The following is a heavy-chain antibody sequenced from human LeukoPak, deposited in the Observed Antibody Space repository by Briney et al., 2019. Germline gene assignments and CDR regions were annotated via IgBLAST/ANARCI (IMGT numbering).Heavy chain of an antibody. V-gene: IGHV3-33*01. CDR3: AIDRNGYNYV. Sequence: GGSLRLSCAASGYSFSAYGLHWVRQAPGKGLEWVAVIWYDGSNKYYADSVKGRFTISRDNSKNTLYLQMNSLRAEDTAVYYCAIDRNGYNYVWGQGTLVTVSS. D-gene: IGHD5-24*01. J-gene: IGHJ4*02. CDR1: GYSFSAYG. CDR2: IWYDGSNK.